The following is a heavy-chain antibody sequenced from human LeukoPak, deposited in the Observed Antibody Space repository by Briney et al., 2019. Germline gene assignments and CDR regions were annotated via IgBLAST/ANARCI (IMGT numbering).Heavy chain of an antibody. CDR3: ARVDNWGSTDY. CDR2: IYYSGST. D-gene: IGHD7-27*01. CDR1: GFTVSSNY. J-gene: IGHJ4*02. Sequence: GSLRLSCAASGFTVSSNYMSWVRQAPGKGLEWIGSIYYSGSTYYNPSLKSRVTISVDTSKNQFSLKLTSVTVADTAVYYCARVDNWGSTDYWGQGTLVTVSS. V-gene: IGHV4-39*07.